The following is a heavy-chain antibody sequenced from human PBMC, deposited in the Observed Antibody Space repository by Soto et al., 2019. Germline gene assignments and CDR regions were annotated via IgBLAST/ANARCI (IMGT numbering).Heavy chain of an antibody. CDR1: GDSISSSDYY. D-gene: IGHD3-3*01. V-gene: IGHV4-39*01. J-gene: IGHJ5*02. CDR2: ISYTGGT. CDR3: TRHPGCVTVFGAVRTKFDP. Sequence: PSETLSLTCTVSGDSISSSDYYWGWIRQPPGKGLEWIGSISYTGGTYYNPSLKSRFTISIDTPKNQFSLKLSSVTAADTAMYYCTRHPGCVTVFGAVRTKFDPWGRGALVTVSS.